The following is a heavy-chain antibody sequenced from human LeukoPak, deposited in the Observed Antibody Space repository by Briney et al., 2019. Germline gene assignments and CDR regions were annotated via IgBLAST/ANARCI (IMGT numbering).Heavy chain of an antibody. CDR1: GFTFSTYA. CDR2: ISSRSTTI. D-gene: IGHD3-16*01. Sequence: PGGSLRLSCAASGFTFSTYAMNWVRQAPGKGLDWVSYISSRSTTIYYADSVKGRFTISRDNAQNSLYLQMNRLRAEDTAVYYCARDHDGVTRGGLDYWGQGTLVTVSS. J-gene: IGHJ4*02. V-gene: IGHV3-48*01. CDR3: ARDHDGVTRGGLDY.